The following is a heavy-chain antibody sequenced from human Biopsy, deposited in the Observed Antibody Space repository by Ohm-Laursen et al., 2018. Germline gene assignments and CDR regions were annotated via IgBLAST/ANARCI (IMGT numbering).Heavy chain of an antibody. D-gene: IGHD1-20*01. CDR3: ARGPRGFVAITATAYYFDF. Sequence: ASVKVSCKASGYSFTNYYLHWVRQAPGQGLQWMGRINPNNDNTVYAQQFQGRVTMTKDTSTSTVYMDLSSLTFDDSAVYYCARGPRGFVAITATAYYFDFWGQGNLVTVSS. V-gene: IGHV1-46*01. CDR2: INPNNDNT. CDR1: GYSFTNYY. J-gene: IGHJ4*02.